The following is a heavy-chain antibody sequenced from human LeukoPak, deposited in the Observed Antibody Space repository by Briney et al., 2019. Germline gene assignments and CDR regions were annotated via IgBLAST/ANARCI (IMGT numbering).Heavy chain of an antibody. J-gene: IGHJ4*02. CDR3: AKDGASHNFDY. D-gene: IGHD2-2*01. CDR1: GYTFTDYY. CDR2: INPKSGGT. V-gene: IGHV1-2*02. Sequence: ASVKVSCKASGYTFTDYYLHWVRQAPGQGLEWMAWINPKSGGTNCAQKFQGRVTMTRDTSISTAYMELSRLTPDDTAVYYCAKDGASHNFDYWGQGSLVTVSS.